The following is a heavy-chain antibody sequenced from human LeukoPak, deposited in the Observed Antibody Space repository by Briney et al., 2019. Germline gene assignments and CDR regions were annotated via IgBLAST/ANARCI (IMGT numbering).Heavy chain of an antibody. CDR3: ARVWARNGPGIAAAGTYYYYMDV. Sequence: GGSLRLSCAASGFTVSSNYMSWVRQAPGKGLEWVSVIYGGGSTYYADSVKGRFTISRDNSKNTLYLQMNSLRAEDTAVYYCARVWARNGPGIAAAGTYYYYMDVWGKGTTVTVSS. D-gene: IGHD6-13*01. V-gene: IGHV3-66*02. CDR1: GFTVSSNY. CDR2: IYGGGST. J-gene: IGHJ6*03.